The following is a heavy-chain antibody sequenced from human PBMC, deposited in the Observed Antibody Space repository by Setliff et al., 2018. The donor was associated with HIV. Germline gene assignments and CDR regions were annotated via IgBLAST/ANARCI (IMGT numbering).Heavy chain of an antibody. CDR3: ARDRGRPDSFDI. V-gene: IGHV3-74*01. CDR2: INSDGSGT. Sequence: GGSLRLSCAASGFTFSIYWMHWVRQAPGKGLVWVSRINSDGSGTKYADSVKGRFTMSRDNAKNTLYLQMNSLRAEDTALYFCARDRGRPDSFDIWGQGTMVTVSS. D-gene: IGHD1-26*01. CDR1: GFTFSIYW. J-gene: IGHJ3*02.